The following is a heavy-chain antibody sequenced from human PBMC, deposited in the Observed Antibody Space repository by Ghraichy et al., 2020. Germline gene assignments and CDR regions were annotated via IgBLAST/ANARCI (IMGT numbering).Heavy chain of an antibody. CDR3: ARHQPTMLTGIDH. CDR1: GYTFSVYY. J-gene: IGHJ4*02. CDR2: INSYTGDT. V-gene: IGHV1-2*02. Sequence: ASVKVSCKASGYTFSVYYIHWARRAPGQGLEGMGWINSYTGDTNYIQKFQGRITLTRDTSINTVYMELSGLRSDDTAIFICARHQPTMLTGIDHWGQGTLAT. D-gene: IGHD1-14*01.